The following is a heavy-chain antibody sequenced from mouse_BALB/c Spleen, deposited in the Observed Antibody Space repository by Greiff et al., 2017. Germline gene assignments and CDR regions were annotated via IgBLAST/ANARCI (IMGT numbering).Heavy chain of an antibody. Sequence: VQLQQPGAELVKPGASVKLSCKASGYTFTSYWMHWVKQRPGQGLEWIGEINPSNGRTNYNEKFKSKATLTVDKSSSTAYMQLSSLTSEDSAVYYCARSYYRYDDYYAMDYWGQGTSVTVSS. CDR2: INPSNGRT. CDR1: GYTFTSYW. CDR3: ARSYYRYDDYYAMDY. D-gene: IGHD2-14*01. V-gene: IGHV1S81*02. J-gene: IGHJ4*01.